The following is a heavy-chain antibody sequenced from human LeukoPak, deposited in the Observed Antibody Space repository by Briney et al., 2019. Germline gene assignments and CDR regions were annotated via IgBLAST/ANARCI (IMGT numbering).Heavy chain of an antibody. D-gene: IGHD3-10*01. Sequence: GGSLKLSCAASGFTFSSYAMSWVRQAPGKGLEWVSAISGSGGSTYYADSVKGRFTISRDNSKNTLYLQMNSLRAEDTAVYYCAKVSSGSYVLFDYWGQGTLVTVSS. J-gene: IGHJ4*02. CDR1: GFTFSSYA. CDR2: ISGSGGST. CDR3: AKVSSGSYVLFDY. V-gene: IGHV3-23*01.